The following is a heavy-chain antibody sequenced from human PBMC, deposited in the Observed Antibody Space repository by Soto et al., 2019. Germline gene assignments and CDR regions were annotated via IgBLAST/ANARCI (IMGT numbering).Heavy chain of an antibody. CDR3: ARDLMGAAVGYGMDV. D-gene: IGHD2-8*01. CDR1: GYTFTGYY. J-gene: IGHJ6*02. Sequence: QVQLVQSGAEVKKPGASVKVSCKASGYTFTGYYMHWVRQAPGQGLEWMGWINPNSGGTNYAQKFQGWVTMPRDTSISTAYMELSRLRSDDTAVYYCARDLMGAAVGYGMDVWGQGTTVTVSS. V-gene: IGHV1-2*04. CDR2: INPNSGGT.